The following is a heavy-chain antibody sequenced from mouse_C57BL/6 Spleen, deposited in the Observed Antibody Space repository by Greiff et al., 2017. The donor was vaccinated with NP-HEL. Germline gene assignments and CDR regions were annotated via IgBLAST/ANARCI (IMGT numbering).Heavy chain of an antibody. CDR3: ARSGYYGSSYNAWFAY. V-gene: IGHV1-69*01. Sequence: QVQLQQPGAELVMPGASVKLSCKASGYTFTSYWMHWVKQRPGQGLEWIGEIDPSDSYTNYNQKFKGKSTLTVDKSSSTAYMQLSSLTSEDSAVYYCARSGYYGSSYNAWFAYWGQGTLVTVSA. D-gene: IGHD1-1*01. CDR1: GYTFTSYW. CDR2: IDPSDSYT. J-gene: IGHJ3*01.